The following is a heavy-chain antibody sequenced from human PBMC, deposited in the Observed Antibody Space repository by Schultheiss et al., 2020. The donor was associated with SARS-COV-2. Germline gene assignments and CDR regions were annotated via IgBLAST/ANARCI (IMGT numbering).Heavy chain of an antibody. CDR3: ARGANDIDY. V-gene: IGHV4-34*01. D-gene: IGHD3-22*01. CDR2: IYHSGST. CDR1: GGSFSGYY. J-gene: IGHJ4*03. Sequence: SETLSLTCAVYGGSFSGYYWSWIRQPPGKGLEWIGSIYHSGSTYYNPSLKSRVTISVDTSKNQFSLKLSSVTAADTAVYYCARGANDIDYWGQGTMVTVSS.